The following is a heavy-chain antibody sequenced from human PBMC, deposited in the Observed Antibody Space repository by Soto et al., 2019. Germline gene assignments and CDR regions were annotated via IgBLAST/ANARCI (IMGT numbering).Heavy chain of an antibody. CDR3: AKGVLRYFDWVGPLDY. V-gene: IGHV3-30*18. D-gene: IGHD3-9*01. CDR2: ISYDGSNK. J-gene: IGHJ4*02. Sequence: GGSLRLSCAASGFTFSSYGMHWVRQAPGKGLEWVAVISYDGSNKYYADSVKGRFTISRDNSKNTLYLQMNSLRAEDTAVYYCAKGVLRYFDWVGPLDYWGQGTLVTVAS. CDR1: GFTFSSYG.